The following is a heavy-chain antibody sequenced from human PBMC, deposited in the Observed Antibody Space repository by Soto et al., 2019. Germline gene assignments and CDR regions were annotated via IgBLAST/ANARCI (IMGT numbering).Heavy chain of an antibody. CDR3: ARPLDNSRECVY. CDR2: INQDGSDK. Sequence: EVQLVESGGGLVQPGGSLRLSCAASGFTFRSYWMSWVRQAPGKGLEWVANINQDGSDKYYVDSVKGRFTISRDNANNSLSLQLILLRAEDTAVYYCARPLDNSRECVYWGQGTLVTVSS. J-gene: IGHJ4*02. CDR1: GFTFRSYW. D-gene: IGHD1-1*01. V-gene: IGHV3-7*01.